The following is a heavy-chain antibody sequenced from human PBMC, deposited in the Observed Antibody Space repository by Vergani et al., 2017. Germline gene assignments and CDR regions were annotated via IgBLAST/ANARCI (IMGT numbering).Heavy chain of an antibody. Sequence: QVQLQQWGGGLLKPSETLSLTCVVNGGSFTSYHWTWIRQSPGEGLEWVGDSDHTGRPDYNPSLRSRLTMSVDKSRNQFSLTLNSVTATDTAIYFCARVNTETNGHLYYYYYMDVWGGGAAVAVS. D-gene: IGHD4-11*01. CDR1: GGSFTSYH. V-gene: IGHV4-34*01. J-gene: IGHJ6*03. CDR2: SDHTGRP. CDR3: ARVNTETNGHLYYYYYMDV.